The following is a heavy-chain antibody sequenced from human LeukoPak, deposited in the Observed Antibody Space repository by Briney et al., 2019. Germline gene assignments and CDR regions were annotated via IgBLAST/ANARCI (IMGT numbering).Heavy chain of an antibody. Sequence: TSETLSLTCTVSGGSISSYYWSWIRQPPGKGLEWIGYIYHSGSTYYNPSLKSRVTISVDRSKNQFSLKLSSVTAADTAVYYCARVAYCSSTSCAPVRYFDYWGQGTLVTVSS. J-gene: IGHJ4*02. CDR2: IYHSGST. CDR1: GGSISSYY. V-gene: IGHV4-59*12. CDR3: ARVAYCSSTSCAPVRYFDY. D-gene: IGHD2-2*01.